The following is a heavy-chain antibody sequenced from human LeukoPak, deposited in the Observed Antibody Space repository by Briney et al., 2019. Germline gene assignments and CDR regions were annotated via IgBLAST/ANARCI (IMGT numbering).Heavy chain of an antibody. V-gene: IGHV4-34*01. CDR2: INHSGST. CDR1: GGSFSGYY. D-gene: IGHD3-9*01. J-gene: IGHJ5*02. Sequence: SETLSLTCAVYGGSFSGYYWSWIRQPPGKGLEWIGEINHSGSTNYNPSLKSRVTISVDTSKNQFSLKLSSVTAADTAVYYCARGVLRYFAWLPPYNWFDPWGQGTLVTVSS. CDR3: ARGVLRYFAWLPPYNWFDP.